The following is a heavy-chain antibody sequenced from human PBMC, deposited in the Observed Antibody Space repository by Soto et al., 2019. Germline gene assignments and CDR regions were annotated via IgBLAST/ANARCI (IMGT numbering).Heavy chain of an antibody. D-gene: IGHD2-15*01. J-gene: IGHJ4*02. CDR1: GFTVSSNY. Sequence: GGSLRLSSAASGFTVSSNYMSWVRQAPGKGLEWVSVIYSGGSTYYADSVKGRFTISRDNSKNTLYLQMNSLRAEDTAVYYCAKGGTYCSGGSCYLPDYWGQGTLVTVSS. CDR2: IYSGGST. V-gene: IGHV3-53*01. CDR3: AKGGTYCSGGSCYLPDY.